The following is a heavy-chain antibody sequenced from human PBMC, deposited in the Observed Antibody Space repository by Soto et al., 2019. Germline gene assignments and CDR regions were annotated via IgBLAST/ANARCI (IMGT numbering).Heavy chain of an antibody. Sequence: SQLLSLRCTVVWVSSSNLFWRRIIQPTGKGLDWIAYISDSGRTNYNPSLKSRVTISVDTSKSQFSLKLSSLTAADTAVYFCARGDPKYYDFWSGFPLDFWGQGAPVTVSS. D-gene: IGHD3-3*01. J-gene: IGHJ4*02. V-gene: IGHV4-59*11. CDR2: ISDSGRT. CDR3: ARGDPKYYDFWSGFPLDF. CDR1: WVSSSNLF.